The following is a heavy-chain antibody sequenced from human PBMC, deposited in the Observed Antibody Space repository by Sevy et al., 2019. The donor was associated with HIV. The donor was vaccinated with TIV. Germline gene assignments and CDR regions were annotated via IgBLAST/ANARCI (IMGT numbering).Heavy chain of an antibody. CDR1: GFIFSNYG. D-gene: IGHD3-3*01. CDR2: ISFDGSNK. V-gene: IGHV3-30*18. CDR3: AKLGEWLFMPYYYYGMDV. J-gene: IGHJ6*02. Sequence: GGSLRLSCAASGFIFSNYGMEWVRQAPGKGLEWVAVISFDGSNKYYADSVKGRFTISRDNSKNTVYLQMNSLRTEDTDLYDCAKLGEWLFMPYYYYGMDVWGQGTTVTVSS.